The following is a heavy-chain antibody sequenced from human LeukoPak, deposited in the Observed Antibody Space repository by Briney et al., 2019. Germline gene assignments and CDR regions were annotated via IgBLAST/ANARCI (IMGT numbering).Heavy chain of an antibody. CDR3: AKDDYGDYVGVDY. CDR1: GFTLSSYG. V-gene: IGHV3-30*18. Sequence: PGRSLRLSCAASGFTLSSYGMHWVRQAPGKGLEWVAVISYDGSNKYYADSVKGRFTISRDNSKNTLYLQMNSLRAEDTAVYYCAKDDYGDYVGVDYWGQGTLVTVSS. D-gene: IGHD4-17*01. J-gene: IGHJ4*02. CDR2: ISYDGSNK.